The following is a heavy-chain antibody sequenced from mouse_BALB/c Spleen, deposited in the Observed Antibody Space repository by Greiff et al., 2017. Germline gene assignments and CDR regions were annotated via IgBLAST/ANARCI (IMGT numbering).Heavy chain of an antibody. J-gene: IGHJ3*01. CDR2: IRNKANGYTT. CDR1: GFTFTDYY. Sequence: EVHLVESGGGLVQPGGSLRLSCATSGFTFTDYYMSWVRQPPGKALEWLGFIRNKANGYTTEYSASVKGRFTISRDNSQSILYLQMNTLRAEDSATYCCARDTFYDYDGWCAYRGQGTLVTVSA. V-gene: IGHV7-3*02. D-gene: IGHD2-4*01. CDR3: ARDTFYDYDGWCAY.